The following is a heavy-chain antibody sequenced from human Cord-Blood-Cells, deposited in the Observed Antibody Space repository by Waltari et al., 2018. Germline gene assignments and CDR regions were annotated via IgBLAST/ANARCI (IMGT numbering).Heavy chain of an antibody. CDR1: GYTFTGYY. Sequence: QVQLVQSGAEVKKPGASVKVSCKASGYTFTGYYMHWVRQAPGQGLEWMGWINPNSGGTNYAQKFQGRVTMTRDTAISRADMERSSLRSDDTAVYYCARLHGTTIVGVVIEYFQHWGQGTLVTVSS. CDR2: INPNSGGT. V-gene: IGHV1-2*02. CDR3: ARLHGTTIVGVVIEYFQH. D-gene: IGHD3-3*01. J-gene: IGHJ1*01.